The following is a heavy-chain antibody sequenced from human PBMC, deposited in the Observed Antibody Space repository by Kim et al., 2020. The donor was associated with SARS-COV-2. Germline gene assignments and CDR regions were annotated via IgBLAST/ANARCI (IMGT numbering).Heavy chain of an antibody. J-gene: IGHJ4*02. CDR3: ASRQKHRQLPFIHGNDY. V-gene: IGHV4-39*01. D-gene: IGHD2-2*01. Sequence: LKSRVTMSVDTSKNQFSLKLSSVTAADTAVYYCASRQKHRQLPFIHGNDYWGQGTLVTVSS.